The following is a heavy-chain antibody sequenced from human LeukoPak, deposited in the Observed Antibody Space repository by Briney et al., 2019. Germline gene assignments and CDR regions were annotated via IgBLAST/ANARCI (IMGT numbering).Heavy chain of an antibody. D-gene: IGHD1-14*01. CDR3: ARARNGPHYFDN. CDR1: GFTLSRYW. Sequence: PGGSLRLSCAASGFTLSRYWMSWVRQAPGKGLEWVANIKQDGSEKYYVDSVKGRFTISRDNGKDSLYLQINNLRAEDTAVYYCARARNGPHYFDNWGQGTLVTGSS. J-gene: IGHJ4*02. CDR2: IKQDGSEK. V-gene: IGHV3-7*01.